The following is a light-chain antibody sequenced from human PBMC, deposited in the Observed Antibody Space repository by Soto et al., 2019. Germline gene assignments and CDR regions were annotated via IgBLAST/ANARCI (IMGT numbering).Light chain of an antibody. V-gene: IGKV3-15*01. CDR3: QHYNNWPFT. CDR1: QSVSSN. J-gene: IGKJ2*01. CDR2: GAS. Sequence: EIVMTQSPATLSVSLGERATLSCRASQSVSSNLAWYKQKPGQPPSLLIYGASARATGIPARFSGSGSGTEFTLTISSLQSEDFAVYYCQHYNNWPFTFGQGTKLESK.